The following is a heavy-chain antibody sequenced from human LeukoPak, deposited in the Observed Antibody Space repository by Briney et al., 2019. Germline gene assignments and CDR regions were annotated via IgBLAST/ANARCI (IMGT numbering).Heavy chain of an antibody. J-gene: IGHJ4*02. D-gene: IGHD4-11*01. CDR2: ISSGSSFT. V-gene: IGHV3-11*06. CDR1: GFTFSDYY. CDR3: ARSEPSMTNPIFDY. Sequence: GGSLRLSCAASGFTFSDYYMSWIRQAPGKGLEWVSYISSGSSFTNYADSVKGRFTISRDNAKNSLYLQMNSLRAEDTAVYYCARSEPSMTNPIFDYWGQGTLVTVSS.